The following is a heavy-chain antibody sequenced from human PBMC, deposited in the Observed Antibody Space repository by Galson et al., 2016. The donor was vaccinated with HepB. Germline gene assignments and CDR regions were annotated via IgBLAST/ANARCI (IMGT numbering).Heavy chain of an antibody. V-gene: IGHV3-11*01. Sequence: SLRLSCAASGFTFSYYYMSWIRQAPGKGLEWVSYISGDGRTINYADSVKGRFTISRGNAKNSLYLHMNSLTGEDTAVYYCARMFPLYSSGWYVRGDGWFDSWGQETLVTVSS. CDR3: ARMFPLYSSGWYVRGDGWFDS. D-gene: IGHD6-19*01. CDR2: ISGDGRTI. CDR1: GFTFSYYY. J-gene: IGHJ5*01.